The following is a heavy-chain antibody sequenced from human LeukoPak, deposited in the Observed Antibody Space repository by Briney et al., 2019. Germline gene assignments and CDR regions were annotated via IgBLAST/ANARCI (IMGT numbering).Heavy chain of an antibody. V-gene: IGHV3-74*01. D-gene: IGHD4-17*01. CDR2: IMSDGTGI. CDR1: GFTFSHYW. J-gene: IGHJ4*02. CDR3: VRGQTIDY. Sequence: GGSLSLSCTTSGFTFSHYWMYWVRQAPGKGLMWVSRIMSDGTGITYTDSVEGRFTISRDNAKNTLYLQMNSLRDEDTAVYYCVRGQTIDYWGQGTLVTVSS.